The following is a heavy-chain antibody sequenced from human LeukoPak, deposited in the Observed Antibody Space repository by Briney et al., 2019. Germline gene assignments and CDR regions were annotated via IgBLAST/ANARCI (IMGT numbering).Heavy chain of an antibody. CDR2: INHSGST. J-gene: IGHJ4*02. Sequence: SETLSLTCAVYGGSFSGYYWSWIRQPPGKGLEWIGEINHSGSTNYNPSLKSRVTISVDTSKNQFSLKLSSVTAADTAVYYCARGRIPRAFEYWGQETLVTVSS. CDR3: ARGRIPRAFEY. D-gene: IGHD5-18*01. V-gene: IGHV4-34*01. CDR1: GGSFSGYY.